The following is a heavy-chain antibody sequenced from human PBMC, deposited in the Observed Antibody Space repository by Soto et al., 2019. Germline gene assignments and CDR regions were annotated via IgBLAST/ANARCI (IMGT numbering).Heavy chain of an antibody. Sequence: SETLSLTCTVSGGSISSYYWSWIRQPPGKGLEWIGYIYYSGSTNYNPSLKSRVTISVDTSKNQFSLKLSSVTAADTAVYYCARARITGTGWEFYYYYYMDVWGKGTTVTVSS. CDR2: IYYSGST. J-gene: IGHJ6*03. D-gene: IGHD1-20*01. CDR1: GGSISSYY. V-gene: IGHV4-59*01. CDR3: ARARITGTGWEFYYYYYMDV.